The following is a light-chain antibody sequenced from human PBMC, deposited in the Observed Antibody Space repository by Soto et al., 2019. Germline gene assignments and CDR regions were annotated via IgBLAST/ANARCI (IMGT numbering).Light chain of an antibody. J-gene: IGKJ2*01. Sequence: DIQMTQSPSTLSASVGDRVTITCRASQSVGRSLAWYQQQPGKAPKLLIYGVSTLESGVPSRFSGFGSGTEFTLSISSLQPGDFGTYYCQQFGSSIPHTFGQGTKLEIK. CDR1: QSVGRS. CDR2: GVS. CDR3: QQFGSSIPHT. V-gene: IGKV1-5*01.